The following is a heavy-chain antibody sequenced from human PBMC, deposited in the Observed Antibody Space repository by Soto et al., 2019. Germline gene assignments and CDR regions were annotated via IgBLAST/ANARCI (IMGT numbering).Heavy chain of an antibody. Sequence: QVRLQESGSGLVKPAQSLSLTCTVSGVSLNTADTWWSWIRQSPGKGLEFIGYYHSGGSTYYDASCRSRVIISADTSNSQFSLKFSSVTVADTAVYFCVRSRQMESGNDYGLDVWGQGTTVTVSS. D-gene: IGHD1-1*01. J-gene: IGHJ6*02. CDR2: YHSGGST. CDR3: VRSRQMESGNDYGLDV. CDR1: GVSLNTADTW. V-gene: IGHV4-30-4*01.